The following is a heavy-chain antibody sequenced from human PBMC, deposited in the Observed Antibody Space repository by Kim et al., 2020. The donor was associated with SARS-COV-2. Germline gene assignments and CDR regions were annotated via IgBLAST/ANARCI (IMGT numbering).Heavy chain of an antibody. J-gene: IGHJ4*02. CDR1: GGSFSGYY. D-gene: IGHD2-8*01. Sequence: SETLSLTCAVYGGSFSGYYWSWIRQPPGKGLEWIGEINHSGSTNYNPSSKSRVTISVDTAKNQFPLKLSSVTAADTAVYYCASRQYCTNGVCPPDTPTESIDYWGQGTLVTVSS. CDR3: ASRQYCTNGVCPPDTPTESIDY. CDR2: INHSGST. V-gene: IGHV4-34*01.